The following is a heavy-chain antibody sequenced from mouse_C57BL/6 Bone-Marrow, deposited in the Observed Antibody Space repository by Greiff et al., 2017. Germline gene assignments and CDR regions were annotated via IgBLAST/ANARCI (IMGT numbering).Heavy chain of an antibody. CDR3: ARRDLYAMDY. CDR2: IWSGGST. J-gene: IGHJ4*01. D-gene: IGHD3-3*01. Sequence: VQLQQSGPGLVQPSQSLSITCTVSGFSLTSYGVHWVRQSPGKGLEWLGVIWSGGSTDYNAAFISSLSISKDNSKSQVFFKMNSLQADDTAIYYCARRDLYAMDYWGQGTSVTVSS. CDR1: GFSLTSYG. V-gene: IGHV2-2*01.